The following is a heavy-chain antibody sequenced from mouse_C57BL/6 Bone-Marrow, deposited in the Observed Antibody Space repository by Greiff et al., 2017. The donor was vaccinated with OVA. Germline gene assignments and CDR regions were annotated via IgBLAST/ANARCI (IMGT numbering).Heavy chain of an antibody. V-gene: IGHV5-6*01. Sequence: EVKVVESGGDLVKPGGSLKLSCAASGFTFSSYGMSWVRQTPDKRLEWVATISSGGSYTYYPDSVKGRFTISRDNAKNTLYLQMSSLKSEDTAMYYCARQYYDYDVYYFDYWGQGTTLTVSS. CDR1: GFTFSSYG. CDR3: ARQYYDYDVYYFDY. J-gene: IGHJ2*01. D-gene: IGHD2-4*01. CDR2: ISSGGSYT.